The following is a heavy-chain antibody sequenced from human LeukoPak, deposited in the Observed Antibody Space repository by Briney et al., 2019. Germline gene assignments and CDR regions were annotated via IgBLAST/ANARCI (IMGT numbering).Heavy chain of an antibody. CDR2: IDPNSGGT. D-gene: IGHD3-3*01. J-gene: IGHJ6*02. V-gene: IGHV1-2*02. CDR1: GYTFTGYY. Sequence: ASVKVSCKASGYTFTGYYMHWVRQAPGQGLEWMGWIDPNSGGTNYAQKFQGRVTMTRDTSISTAYMELSRLRSDDTAVYYCARVATIFGVDRGSPYYYYGMDVWGQGTTVTVSS. CDR3: ARVATIFGVDRGSPYYYYGMDV.